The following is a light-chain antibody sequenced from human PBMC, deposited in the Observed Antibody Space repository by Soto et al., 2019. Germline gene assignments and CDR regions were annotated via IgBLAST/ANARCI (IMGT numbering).Light chain of an antibody. Sequence: QSALTQPASVSGSPGQSITISCTGTGSDVGSYNLVSWYQHHPGNTPKLMIYEGSRRPSGVSDRFSGSKSGNTASLTISGLQAEDEADYYCQSYDSSLSVFGTGTKVTVL. CDR1: GSDVGSYNL. CDR2: EGS. CDR3: QSYDSSLSV. J-gene: IGLJ1*01. V-gene: IGLV2-14*02.